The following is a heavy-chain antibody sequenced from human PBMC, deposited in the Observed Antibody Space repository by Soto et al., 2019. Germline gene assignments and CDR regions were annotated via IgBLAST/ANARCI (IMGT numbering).Heavy chain of an antibody. CDR1: GYTFTSYA. CDR3: AGPGIVGASDYYYYGMDV. D-gene: IGHD1-26*01. V-gene: IGHV1-3*01. J-gene: IGHJ6*02. Sequence: ASVKVSCKASGYTFTSYAMHWVRQAPGQRLEWMGWINAGNGNTKYSQKFQGRVTTTRDTSASTAYMELSSLRSEDTAVYYCAGPGIVGASDYYYYGMDVWGQGTTVTVSS. CDR2: INAGNGNT.